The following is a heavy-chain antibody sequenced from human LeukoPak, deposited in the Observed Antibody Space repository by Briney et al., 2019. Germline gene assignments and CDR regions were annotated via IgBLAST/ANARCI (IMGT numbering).Heavy chain of an antibody. D-gene: IGHD3-10*01. CDR2: ISGSGSYI. CDR3: VRERFHGSGAPKFDF. CDR1: GFTFSSYG. V-gene: IGHV3-21*06. Sequence: GGSLRLSCAASGFTFSSYGMSWVRQTPRKGLEWVSCISGSGSYIYYADSVKGRFTISRDNAKNSLHLQVNSLRAEDTAVYYCVRERFHGSGAPKFDFWGQGTLVTVSS. J-gene: IGHJ4*02.